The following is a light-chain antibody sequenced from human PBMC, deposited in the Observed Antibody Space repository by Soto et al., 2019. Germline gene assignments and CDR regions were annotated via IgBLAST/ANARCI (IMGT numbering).Light chain of an antibody. CDR3: QQYGSSGT. CDR2: GAS. V-gene: IGKV4-1*01. Sequence: DFVMTQAPDSLAVSLGERATINCKSSQSVLYNSNNKNHLGWFQQKPGHPPKLLIYGASFRPSGVPDRFSGSGSGTDFTLTISSLQAEDFAVYYCQQYGSSGTFGQGTKVEIK. J-gene: IGKJ1*01. CDR1: QSVLYNSNNKNH.